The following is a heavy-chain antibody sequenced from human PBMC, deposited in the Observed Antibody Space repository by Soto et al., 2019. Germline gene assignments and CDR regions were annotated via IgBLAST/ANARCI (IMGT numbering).Heavy chain of an antibody. CDR3: ARDPAIPSSSWYY. CDR1: GGTFISST. V-gene: IGHV1-69*04. D-gene: IGHD6-13*01. CDR2: IIPILGIA. Sequence: GASVKVSCKASGGTFISSTISWVRQAPEQGLEWMGRIIPILGIANYAQKFQGRVTITADKSTSTAYMELSSLRSEDTAVYYCARDPAIPSSSWYYWGQGTLVTVS. J-gene: IGHJ4*02.